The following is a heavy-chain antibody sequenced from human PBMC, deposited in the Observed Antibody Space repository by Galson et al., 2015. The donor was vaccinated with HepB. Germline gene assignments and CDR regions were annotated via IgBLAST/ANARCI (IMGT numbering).Heavy chain of an antibody. CDR2: ISSNGGST. CDR1: GFTFSSYA. CDR3: VKDLDYGDYGYGAFDI. D-gene: IGHD4-17*01. V-gene: IGHV3-64D*09. J-gene: IGHJ3*02. Sequence: SLRLSCAASGFTFSSYAMRWVRQAPGKGLEYVSAISSNGGSTYYADSVKGRFTISRDNSKNTLYLQMSSLRAEDTAVYYCVKDLDYGDYGYGAFDIWGQGTMVTVSS.